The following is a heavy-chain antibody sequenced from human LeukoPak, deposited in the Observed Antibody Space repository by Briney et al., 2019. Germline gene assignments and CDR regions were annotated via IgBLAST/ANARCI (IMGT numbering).Heavy chain of an antibody. Sequence: GASVKVSCKASGYTFTGYYMHWVRQAPGQGLEWMGWINPNSGGTNYAQKFQGRVTMTRDTSISTAYMELSRLRSDDTAVYYCARGLHTTVTRMGYWGQGTLVTVSS. V-gene: IGHV1-2*02. CDR3: ARGLHTTVTRMGY. D-gene: IGHD4-17*01. CDR2: INPNSGGT. CDR1: GYTFTGYY. J-gene: IGHJ4*02.